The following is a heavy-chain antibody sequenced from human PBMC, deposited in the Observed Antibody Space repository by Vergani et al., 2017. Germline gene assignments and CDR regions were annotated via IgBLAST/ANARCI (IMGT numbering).Heavy chain of an antibody. CDR3: ARHLRRGFDY. CDR2: INHSGST. D-gene: IGHD3-16*01. J-gene: IGHJ4*02. Sequence: QVQLQQWGAGLLKPSETLSLTCAVSGGSFSGYYWSWIRQPPGKGLEWIGEINHSGSTNYNPSLKSRVTISVDTSKNQFSLKLSSVTAADTAVYYCARHLRRGFDYWGQGTLVTVSS. CDR1: GGSFSGYY. V-gene: IGHV4-34*01.